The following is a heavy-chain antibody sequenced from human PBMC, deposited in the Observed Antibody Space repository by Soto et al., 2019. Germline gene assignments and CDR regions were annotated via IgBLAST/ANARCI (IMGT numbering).Heavy chain of an antibody. J-gene: IGHJ4*02. D-gene: IGHD3-16*01. V-gene: IGHV3-30*19. CDR2: TSYDGNNT. CDR1: GFRVKSFV. CDR3: ARWGTTGGFDL. Sequence: QVQLVESGGGGVQPGTSLRLSCAASGFRVKSFVMHWVRQAPGKGVEWVAFTSYDGNNTDYGDSVKARFTVSRDSSQNTLHLQVDFLRPEDTALYYCARWGTTGGFDLWGQGTLVSVSS.